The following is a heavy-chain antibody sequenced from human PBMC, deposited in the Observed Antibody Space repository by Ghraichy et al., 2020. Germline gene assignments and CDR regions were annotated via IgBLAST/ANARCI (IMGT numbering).Heavy chain of an antibody. CDR1: GFTFSNAW. J-gene: IGHJ3*02. CDR2: IKSKTDGGTP. D-gene: IGHD6-19*01. CDR3: TTGVAVAGTGAFDI. V-gene: IGHV3-15*05. Sequence: GESLNISCAASGFTFSNAWMTWVRQAPGKGLEWVGRIKSKTDGGTPDYAAPVTGRFTISSDDSKNTLYLQLNSLQTEDTAVYYCTTGVAVAGTGAFDIWGQGTMVTVSS.